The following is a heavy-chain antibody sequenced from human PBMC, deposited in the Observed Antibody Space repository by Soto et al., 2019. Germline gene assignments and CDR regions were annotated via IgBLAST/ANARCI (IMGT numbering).Heavy chain of an antibody. Sequence: QLVQSGAEVKKPGPSVKASCKASGGTLSSLINYPINWVQQAPGQGHEWMGRIVPNVGKVNYAQKFQRRVTIIADKSTGTAYMEVTSLRSEDNALYYCAMRDTSGLLRYLVDWVQGSLVSVSS. J-gene: IGHJ1*01. CDR3: AMRDTSGLLRYLVD. V-gene: IGHV1-69*04. D-gene: IGHD3-16*01. CDR2: IVPNVGKV. CDR1: GGTLSSLINYP.